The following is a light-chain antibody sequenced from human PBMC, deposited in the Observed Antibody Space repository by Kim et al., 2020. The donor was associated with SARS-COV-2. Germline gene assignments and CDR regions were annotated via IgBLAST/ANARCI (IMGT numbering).Light chain of an antibody. CDR2: AAS. CDR1: QSIDGY. CDR3: QQSFITPYT. J-gene: IGKJ2*01. V-gene: IGKV1-39*01. Sequence: GDRVTITCRASQSIDGYLNWYQQKPGKAPKVLIYAASTLQSGVPSRFSGSGSGTAFTLTISSLQPEDFATYSCQQSFITPYTFGQGTKLEI.